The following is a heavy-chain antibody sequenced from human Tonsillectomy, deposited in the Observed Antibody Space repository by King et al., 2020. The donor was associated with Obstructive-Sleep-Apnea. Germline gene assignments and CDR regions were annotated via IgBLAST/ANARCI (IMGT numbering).Heavy chain of an antibody. Sequence: VQLVESGGGLVQPGGSLKLSCAASGFTFSGSAMDWVRQASGKGLERVGRIRNKANNYATELAASLKGRFTISRDDSENTAYLQMNSLKTEDTAVYYCTRPHLGSGGSCHSVPGCYYNMDVWGQGTTVTVSS. D-gene: IGHD2-15*01. CDR2: IRNKANNYAT. CDR3: TRPHLGSGGSCHSVPGCYYNMDV. J-gene: IGHJ6*02. CDR1: GFTFSGSA. V-gene: IGHV3-73*01.